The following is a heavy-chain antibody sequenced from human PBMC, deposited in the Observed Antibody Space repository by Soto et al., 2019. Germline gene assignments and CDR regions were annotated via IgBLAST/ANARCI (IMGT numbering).Heavy chain of an antibody. CDR2: ITPMFVTA. J-gene: IGHJ5*02. CDR1: GDTFRNYA. CDR3: ARESASKTGFALDL. Sequence: QVHLVQSGAEVKKPGSSVKVSCKASGDTFRNYAIDWVRQAPGQGLEWMGSITPMFVTANYAKRFQARVTITADGATTTAFMELISVTSEDTAVYYCARESASKTGFALDLWGQGTLITVSS. V-gene: IGHV1-69*18. D-gene: IGHD3-3*01.